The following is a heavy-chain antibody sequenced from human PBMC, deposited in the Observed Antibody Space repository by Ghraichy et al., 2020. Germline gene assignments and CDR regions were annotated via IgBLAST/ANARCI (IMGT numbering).Heavy chain of an antibody. CDR2: IYYSGST. J-gene: IGHJ5*02. CDR3: ARHADSSSWFQTFNWFDP. V-gene: IGHV4-39*01. CDR1: GGSISSSSYY. D-gene: IGHD6-13*01. Sequence: SETLSLTCTVSGGSISSSSYYWGWIRQPPGKGLEWIGSIYYSGSTYYNPSLKSRVTISVDTSKNQFSLKLSSVTAADTAVYYCARHADSSSWFQTFNWFDPWGQGTLVTVSS.